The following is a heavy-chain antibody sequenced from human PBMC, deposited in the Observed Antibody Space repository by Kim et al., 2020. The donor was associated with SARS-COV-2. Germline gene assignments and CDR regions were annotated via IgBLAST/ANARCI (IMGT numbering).Heavy chain of an antibody. D-gene: IGHD6-13*01. V-gene: IGHV4-31*03. Sequence: SETLSLTCIVSGGSISSDNYYWSWVRQDPGKGLEWIGYIYYSGTTYYNPSLKSRVTISVDTSKNQFSLKLTSVTAADTAMYYCASEVIATTDTDGFDIWGHGTMVTVSS. CDR1: GGSISSDNYY. CDR2: IYYSGTT. CDR3: ASEVIATTDTDGFDI. J-gene: IGHJ3*02.